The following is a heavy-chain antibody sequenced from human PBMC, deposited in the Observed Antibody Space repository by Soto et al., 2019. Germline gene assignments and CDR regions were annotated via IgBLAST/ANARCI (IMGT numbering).Heavy chain of an antibody. CDR1: GYSFISYS. CDR2: IDPSDSDT. CDR3: AVTLEMGWFDP. D-gene: IGHD1-1*01. J-gene: IGHJ5*02. V-gene: IGHV5-10-1*03. Sequence: EVQLVQSGPEVKKPGESLRISCKGSGYSFISYSISWVRQMPGKGLEWMGRIDPSDSDTNYSPSFQGHVTISADKSIPTAYLQWSSLKASDTAMSYCAVTLEMGWFDPWGQGTLVTVSS.